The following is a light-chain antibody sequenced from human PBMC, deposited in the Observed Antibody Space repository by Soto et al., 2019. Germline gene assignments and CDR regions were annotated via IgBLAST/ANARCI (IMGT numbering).Light chain of an antibody. CDR3: QQSYSTPIT. CDR1: QSISSY. J-gene: IGKJ5*01. V-gene: IGKV1-39*01. Sequence: DIQMTHSPSSLCASVGDRVTITCLASQSISSYLNWYQQKPGKAPKLLIYAASSLQSGVPSRFSGSGSGTEFTLTISSLQPEDFATYYCQQSYSTPITFGQGTRLEIK. CDR2: AAS.